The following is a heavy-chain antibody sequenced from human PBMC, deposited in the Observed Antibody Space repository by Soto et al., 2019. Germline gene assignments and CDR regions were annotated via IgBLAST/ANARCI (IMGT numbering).Heavy chain of an antibody. CDR2: ISSSGSTI. Sequence: TCGPLNHSYGAAEVTCSDYDRSWIRQDPGKGLEWVSYISSSGSTIYYADSVKGRFTISRDNAKNSLYLQMNSLRAEDTAVYYCARVGRYYYDSSGYLDAFDIWGQGTMVPV. V-gene: IGHV3-11*01. CDR1: EVTCSDYD. D-gene: IGHD3-22*01. CDR3: ARVGRYYYDSSGYLDAFDI. J-gene: IGHJ3*02.